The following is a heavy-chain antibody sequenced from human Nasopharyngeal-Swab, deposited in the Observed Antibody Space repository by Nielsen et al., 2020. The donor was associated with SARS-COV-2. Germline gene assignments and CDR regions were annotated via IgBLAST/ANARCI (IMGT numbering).Heavy chain of an antibody. D-gene: IGHD1-26*01. CDR1: GSSFTSYW. Sequence: GESLKISCKGSGSSFTSYWIGWVRQMPGKGLEWMGIIYPGDSETRYSPSFEGQVTISADKSISTAYLQWGSLKASDTAMYYCARHAAWEAEYFQHWGQGTLVTVSS. CDR2: IYPGDSET. V-gene: IGHV5-51*01. CDR3: ARHAAWEAEYFQH. J-gene: IGHJ1*01.